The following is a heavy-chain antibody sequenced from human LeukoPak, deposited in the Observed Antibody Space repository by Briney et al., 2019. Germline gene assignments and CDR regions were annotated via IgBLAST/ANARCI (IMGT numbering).Heavy chain of an antibody. CDR1: GGSISSYY. CDR2: IYYSGST. D-gene: IGHD3-3*01. J-gene: IGHJ6*02. Sequence: SETLSLTCTVSGGSISSYYWSWIRQPPGKGLEWIGYIYYSGSTNYNPSLKSRVTISVDTSKNQFSLKLSSVTAADTAVYYCARAFRTMCGVVTSYGMDFWGQGTTVTVSS. V-gene: IGHV4-59*01. CDR3: ARAFRTMCGVVTSYGMDF.